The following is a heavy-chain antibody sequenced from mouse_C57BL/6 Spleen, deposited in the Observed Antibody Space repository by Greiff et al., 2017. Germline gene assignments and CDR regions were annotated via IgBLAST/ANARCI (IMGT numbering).Heavy chain of an antibody. Sequence: VKLVESGPGLVAPSQSLSITCTVSGFSLTSYGVSWVRQPPGKGLEWLGVIWGDGSPHYHSALISRLSISKDNSKSQVFLKRNRLQTDDTATYYCAKVTYCGSSQNYFDYWGQGTTLTVSS. CDR2: IWGDGSP. CDR3: AKVTYCGSSQNYFDY. CDR1: GFSLTSYG. D-gene: IGHD1-1*01. V-gene: IGHV2-3*01. J-gene: IGHJ2*01.